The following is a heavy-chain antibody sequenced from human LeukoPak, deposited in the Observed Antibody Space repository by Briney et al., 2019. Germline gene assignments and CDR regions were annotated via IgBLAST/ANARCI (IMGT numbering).Heavy chain of an antibody. Sequence: PSETLSLTCTVSGGSISSYYWSWIRQPPGKGLEWIGYIYYSGSTNYNPSLQSRVTISVDTSKNQFSLKLSSVTAADTAVYYCARHSKSDSSGYYYHFDYWGQGTLVTVSS. D-gene: IGHD3-22*01. CDR3: ARHSKSDSSGYYYHFDY. CDR2: IYYSGST. CDR1: GGSISSYY. V-gene: IGHV4-59*08. J-gene: IGHJ4*02.